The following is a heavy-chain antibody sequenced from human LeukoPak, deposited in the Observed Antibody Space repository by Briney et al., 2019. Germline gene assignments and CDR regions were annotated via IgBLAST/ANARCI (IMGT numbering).Heavy chain of an antibody. J-gene: IGHJ4*02. CDR1: GFTVSDYW. Sequence: GGSLRLSCAASGFTVSDYWMSWVRQAPGKGLEWVANIKEDGSEKYYVDSVKGRFTISRDNAKNSLYLQMSSLRAEDTAVYYCARRYFDYWGQGTLVTVSS. V-gene: IGHV3-7*03. CDR3: ARRYFDY. CDR2: IKEDGSEK.